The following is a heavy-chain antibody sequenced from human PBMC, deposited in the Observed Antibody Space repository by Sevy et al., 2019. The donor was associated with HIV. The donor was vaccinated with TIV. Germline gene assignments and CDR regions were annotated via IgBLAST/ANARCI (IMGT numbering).Heavy chain of an antibody. CDR1: GFTFSSYA. Sequence: GGSLRLSCAASGFTFSSYAMHWVRQAPGKGLEWVAVISYDGSNKYYADSVKGRFTISRDNAKNSLYLQMNSLRDEDTAVYYCARDLYCSGGSCYSGDWFDPWGQGTLVTVSS. CDR3: ARDLYCSGGSCYSGDWFDP. V-gene: IGHV3-30-3*01. D-gene: IGHD2-15*01. J-gene: IGHJ5*02. CDR2: ISYDGSNK.